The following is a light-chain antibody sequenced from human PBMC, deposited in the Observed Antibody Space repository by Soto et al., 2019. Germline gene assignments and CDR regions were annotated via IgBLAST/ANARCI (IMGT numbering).Light chain of an antibody. CDR2: EVS. Sequence: QSALTQPPSASGSPGQSVTISCTGTSSDVGGYNFVSWYQQHPGKAPKLLIDEVSKQPSGVPDRFSGSKSGNAASLTVSGLQAEDEADYYCSSYVGSLYVFGTGTKLTVL. V-gene: IGLV2-8*01. J-gene: IGLJ1*01. CDR3: SSYVGSLYV. CDR1: SSDVGGYNF.